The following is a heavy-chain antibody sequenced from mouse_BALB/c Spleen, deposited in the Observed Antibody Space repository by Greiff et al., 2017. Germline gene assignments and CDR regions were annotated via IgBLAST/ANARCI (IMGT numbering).Heavy chain of an antibody. V-gene: IGHV5-6-5*01. D-gene: IGHD1-1*01. CDR2: ISSGGST. Sequence: EVKLVESGGGLVKPGGSLKLSCAASGFTFSSYAMPWVRQTPEKRLEWVASISSGGSTYYPDSVKGRSTISRDNARNIRYLQMSRRRSEATAVYYCGRGLYCDGRGCCEYWGQGTAVTVSA. CDR3: GRGLYCDGRGCCEY. CDR1: GFTFSSYA. J-gene: IGHJ2*01.